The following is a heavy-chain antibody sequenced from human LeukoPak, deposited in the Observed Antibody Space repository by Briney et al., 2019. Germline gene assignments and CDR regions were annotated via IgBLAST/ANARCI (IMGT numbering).Heavy chain of an antibody. CDR1: GFTFSSYA. CDR3: AKFERWFSGRGYYFDY. CDR2: ISGGGGST. J-gene: IGHJ4*02. V-gene: IGHV3-23*01. Sequence: PGGSLRLSCAASGFTFSSYAMSWVRQAPGKGLEWVSAISGGGGSTYYADSVKGRFTISRDNSKNTLYLQMNSLRAEDTVVYYCAKFERWFSGRGYYFDYWGQGTLVTVSS. D-gene: IGHD4-23*01.